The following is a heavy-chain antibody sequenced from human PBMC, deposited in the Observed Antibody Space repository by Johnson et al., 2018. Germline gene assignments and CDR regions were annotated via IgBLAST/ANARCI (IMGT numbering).Heavy chain of an antibody. CDR1: GFTFDDYA. V-gene: IGHV3-23*04. Sequence: VQLVESGGGLVQPGRSLRLSCAASGFTFDDYAMHWVRQAPGKGLEWVSGISGSGGSTYYADSVKGRFTISRDNSKNTLYLQMNSLRAEDTAVYYCAKFSPSYYDRRCYSHAFDIGGQGTMVTVAS. D-gene: IGHD3-22*01. CDR3: AKFSPSYYDRRCYSHAFDI. CDR2: ISGSGGST. J-gene: IGHJ3*02.